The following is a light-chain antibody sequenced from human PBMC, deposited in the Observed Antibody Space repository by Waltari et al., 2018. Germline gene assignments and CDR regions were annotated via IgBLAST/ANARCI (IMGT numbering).Light chain of an antibody. V-gene: IGLV2-23*02. Sequence: QSALTQPASVSGSPGQSITISCTGSSSDVGNYDFVSWYQQYPGQAPKVIIYGFNKRPSGVSYRFSCSESGNTASLTIAGLQPEDEADYHCCSYATRNTPVAFGGGTKVTLL. CDR3: CSYATRNTPVA. J-gene: IGLJ2*01. CDR1: SSDVGNYDF. CDR2: GFN.